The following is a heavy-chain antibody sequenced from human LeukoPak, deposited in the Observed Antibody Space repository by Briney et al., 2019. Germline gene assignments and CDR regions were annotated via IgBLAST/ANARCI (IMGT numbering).Heavy chain of an antibody. V-gene: IGHV3-48*03. J-gene: IGHJ5*02. D-gene: IGHD2-2*01. CDR2: ISSSGSTI. CDR3: ARGILPIVVVPAATFEP. Sequence: GGSLRLSCAASGFTFSSYEMNWVRQAPGKGLEWVSYISSSGSTIYYADSVKGRFTISRDNAKNSLYLQMNSLRAEDTAVYYCARGILPIVVVPAATFEPWGQGTLVIVSS. CDR1: GFTFSSYE.